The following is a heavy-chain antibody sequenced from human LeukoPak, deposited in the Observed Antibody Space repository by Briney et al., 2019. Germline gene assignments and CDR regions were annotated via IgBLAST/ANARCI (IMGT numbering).Heavy chain of an antibody. J-gene: IGHJ6*02. CDR2: IPYSGST. Sequence: KPSETLSHTCTVSGGSISSSNYFWGWIRQPPGKGLEWIGSIPYSGSTYYNPSLQSRVTISVDTSKNQFSLKLSSVTAADTAVYYCARLGGMTTEAYGMDVWGQGTTVTVSS. D-gene: IGHD4-17*01. CDR3: ARLGGMTTEAYGMDV. V-gene: IGHV4-39*07. CDR1: GGSISSSNYF.